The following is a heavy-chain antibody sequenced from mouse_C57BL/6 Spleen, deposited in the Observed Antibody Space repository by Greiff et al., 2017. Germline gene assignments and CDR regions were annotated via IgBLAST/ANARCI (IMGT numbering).Heavy chain of an antibody. J-gene: IGHJ1*03. Sequence: VQLQQPGAELVRPGSSVKLSCKASGYTFTSYWMHWVKQRPIQGLEWIGNIDPSDSETHYNQKFKDKATLTVDKSSSTAYMQLSSLTSEDSAVYYCARLDYDYDDAWYFDVWGTGTTVTVSS. CDR1: GYTFTSYW. D-gene: IGHD2-4*01. CDR2: IDPSDSET. V-gene: IGHV1-52*01. CDR3: ARLDYDYDDAWYFDV.